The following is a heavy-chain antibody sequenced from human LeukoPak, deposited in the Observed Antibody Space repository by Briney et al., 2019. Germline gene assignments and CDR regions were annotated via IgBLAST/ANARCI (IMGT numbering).Heavy chain of an antibody. J-gene: IGHJ4*02. Sequence: PGGSLRLSCAASGFTVSSNYMRWVRQAPGKGLEWVSVIYTGGSTYYADSVKGRLTISRDNSKNTLYLQMTSLRAEDTAVYDCARSIQLWEPFDYWGQGTLVTVSS. CDR1: GFTVSSNY. D-gene: IGHD5-18*01. CDR2: IYTGGST. V-gene: IGHV3-53*01. CDR3: ARSIQLWEPFDY.